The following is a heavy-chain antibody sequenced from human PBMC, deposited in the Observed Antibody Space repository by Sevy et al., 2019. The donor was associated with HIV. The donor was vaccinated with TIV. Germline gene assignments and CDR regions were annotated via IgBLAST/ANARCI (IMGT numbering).Heavy chain of an antibody. CDR3: ATDMVRGKGSAFDI. D-gene: IGHD3-10*01. J-gene: IGHJ3*02. CDR1: GFTFDDYG. CDR2: INWNGGST. Sequence: GGSLRLSCAASGFTFDDYGMSWVRQAPGKGLEWVSGINWNGGSTGYADSVKGRFTISRDNAKNSLYLQMNSLRAEDTALYYCATDMVRGKGSAFDIWGQGTMVTVSS. V-gene: IGHV3-20*04.